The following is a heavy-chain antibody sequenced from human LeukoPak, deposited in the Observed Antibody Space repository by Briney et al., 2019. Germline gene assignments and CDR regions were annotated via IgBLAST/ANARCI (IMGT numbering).Heavy chain of an antibody. J-gene: IGHJ5*02. V-gene: IGHV1-69*05. CDR3: ARDVHGDYGSGWFDP. CDR2: IMPLFGAA. D-gene: IGHD4-17*01. CDR1: GGTFNNSA. Sequence: SVKVSCKTSGGTFNNSAISWVRQAPGQGLEWLGGIMPLFGAAGYAQKFQGRVTITKDESTRTVYWELTSLTSDDTAVYYCARDVHGDYGSGWFDPWGQGTLVSVSS.